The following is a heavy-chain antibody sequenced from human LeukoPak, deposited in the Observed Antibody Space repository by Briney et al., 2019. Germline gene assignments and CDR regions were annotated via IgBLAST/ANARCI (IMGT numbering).Heavy chain of an antibody. D-gene: IGHD3-16*01. CDR1: GYTLTPYV. J-gene: IGHJ5*02. V-gene: IGHV1-2*02. CDR3: ASEGDGSDLYNWFDP. Sequence: ASVNVSCKPSGYTLTPYVIQWVPQAPGQGLEWMGWINPNSGGTNSAQKFQGRLTMTWDTSIHTAYMQLGWLKFDDTAVYYCASEGDGSDLYNWFDPWGQGTLVTVSP. CDR2: INPNSGGT.